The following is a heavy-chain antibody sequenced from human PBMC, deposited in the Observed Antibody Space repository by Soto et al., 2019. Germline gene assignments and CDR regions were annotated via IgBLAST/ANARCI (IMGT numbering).Heavy chain of an antibody. Sequence: SVKVSCKASGGTFSSYAISWVRQAPGQGLEWMGGIIPIFGTANYAQKFQGRVTITADKSTSTAYMELSSLRSEDTAVYYCARGQWLVEEDYYHGMDVWGQGTTVTVSS. CDR3: ARGQWLVEEDYYHGMDV. CDR1: GGTFSSYA. CDR2: IIPIFGTA. J-gene: IGHJ6*02. V-gene: IGHV1-69*06. D-gene: IGHD6-19*01.